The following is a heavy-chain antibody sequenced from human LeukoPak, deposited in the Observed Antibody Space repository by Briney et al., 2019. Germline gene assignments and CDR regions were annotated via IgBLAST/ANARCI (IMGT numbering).Heavy chain of an antibody. CDR3: ARTHSGSYSANYYYYYYMDV. CDR2: INPNSGDS. D-gene: IGHD1-26*01. J-gene: IGHJ6*03. CDR1: GYTFTNYG. Sequence: ASVKVSCKASGYTFTNYGISWVRQPPGQGLEWMGWINPNSGDSNYPQIFQGRVTMTTDTSTSTAYMELRSLRSDDTAVYYCARTHSGSYSANYYYYYYMDVWGKGTTVTVSS. V-gene: IGHV1-18*01.